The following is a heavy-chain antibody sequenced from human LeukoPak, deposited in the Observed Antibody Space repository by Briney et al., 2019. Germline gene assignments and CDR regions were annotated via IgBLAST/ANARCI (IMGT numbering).Heavy chain of an antibody. CDR3: ANKHIGSPVNY. V-gene: IGHV3-23*01. Sequence: GGSLRLSCVASGFTFSTYGMTWVRQAPGKGLEWVSRITASGGDTYYADSVKGRFTCSRDNSKNTLYLQIHSLRVEDTAIYFCANKHIGSPVNYWGQGTLVTVSS. CDR2: ITASGGDT. D-gene: IGHD1-26*01. J-gene: IGHJ4*02. CDR1: GFTFSTYG.